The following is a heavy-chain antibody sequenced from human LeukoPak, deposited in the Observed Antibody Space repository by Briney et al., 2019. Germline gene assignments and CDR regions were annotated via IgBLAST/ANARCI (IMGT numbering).Heavy chain of an antibody. J-gene: IGHJ5*02. V-gene: IGHV1-8*01. CDR3: ARSRYGDYSP. CDR2: MNPNTGNT. D-gene: IGHD4-17*01. CDR1: GYTFTKYD. Sequence: GASVKVSCKTSGYTFTKYDINWVRQASEQGLEWMGWMNPNTGNTGYAQKFQGRVTMTRDTSTSTAYMELRNLRSEDTAVYFCARSRYGDYSPWGQGTLLIVSS.